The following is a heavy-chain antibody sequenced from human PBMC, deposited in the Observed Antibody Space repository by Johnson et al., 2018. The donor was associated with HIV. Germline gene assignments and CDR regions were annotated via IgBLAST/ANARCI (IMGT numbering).Heavy chain of an antibody. Sequence: QMQLVESGGGLVQPGGSLRLSCAASGFTFSDYYMSWIRQAPGKGLEWVSYIASSDSPIYYADSVKGRITISRDNAKNSLYLQMNTLRAEDTAVYYCARGRGLQFLEWPTGLWSAFDIWGQGTMVTVSS. V-gene: IGHV3-11*04. D-gene: IGHD3-3*01. J-gene: IGHJ3*02. CDR2: IASSDSPI. CDR1: GFTFSDYY. CDR3: ARGRGLQFLEWPTGLWSAFDI.